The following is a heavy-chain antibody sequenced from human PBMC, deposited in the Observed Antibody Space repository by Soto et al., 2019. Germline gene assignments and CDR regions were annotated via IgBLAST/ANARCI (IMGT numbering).Heavy chain of an antibody. V-gene: IGHV3-7*01. Sequence: GGSLRLSCAASGFTFSSYAMSWVRQAPGKGLEWVSDINRSGGRKYYVGSVKGRFTISRDNAKNSLFLQVNSLRAEDTAVYYCAREKRANGYFDYWGQGTLVTVSS. J-gene: IGHJ4*02. CDR3: AREKRANGYFDY. CDR1: GFTFSSYA. CDR2: INRSGGRK. D-gene: IGHD6-25*01.